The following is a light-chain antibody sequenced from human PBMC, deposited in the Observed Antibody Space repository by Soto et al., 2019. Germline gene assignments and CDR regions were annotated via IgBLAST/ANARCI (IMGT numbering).Light chain of an antibody. J-gene: IGLJ2*01. Sequence: QPVLTQPPSASGTPGQTIAISCSGGNSNIGSHTVNWFQQLPGTAPRLLIYSNTQRPSGVPDRFSGSKSGTSASLAISGLQSEYEGDYYCATWDDSLNGVVFGGGTKVTVL. V-gene: IGLV1-44*01. CDR2: SNT. CDR1: NSNIGSHT. CDR3: ATWDDSLNGVV.